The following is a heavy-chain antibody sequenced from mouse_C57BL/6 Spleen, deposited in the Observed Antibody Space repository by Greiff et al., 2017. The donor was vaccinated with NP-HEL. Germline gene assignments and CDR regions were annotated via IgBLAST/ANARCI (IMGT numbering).Heavy chain of an antibody. CDR1: GFNIKDYY. D-gene: IGHD1-1*01. CDR3: TTRGGSSYAMDY. V-gene: IGHV14-1*01. J-gene: IGHJ4*01. CDR2: IDPEDGDT. Sequence: EVKLVESGAELVRPGASVKLSCTASGFNIKDYYMHWVKQRPEQGLEWIGRIDPEDGDTEYAPKFQGKATMTADTSSNTAYLQLSILTSEDTAVYYCTTRGGSSYAMDYWGQGTSVTVSS.